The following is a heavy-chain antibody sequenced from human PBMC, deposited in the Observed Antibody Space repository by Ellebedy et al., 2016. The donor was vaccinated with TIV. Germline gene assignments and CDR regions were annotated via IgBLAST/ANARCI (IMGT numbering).Heavy chain of an antibody. J-gene: IGHJ3*02. CDR1: GGSISSSSYY. CDR2: SDYRGRA. CDR3: ARDLYSGHYEGFGAFDI. D-gene: IGHD1-26*01. V-gene: IGHV4-31*03. Sequence: MPSETLSLTCTVSGGSISSSSYYWGWIRQHPGKGLEWIGFSDYRGRAHYNPSLKSRLTISVDTSNNQFSLKLSSVTAADTAVYYCARDLYSGHYEGFGAFDIWGQGTLVTVSS.